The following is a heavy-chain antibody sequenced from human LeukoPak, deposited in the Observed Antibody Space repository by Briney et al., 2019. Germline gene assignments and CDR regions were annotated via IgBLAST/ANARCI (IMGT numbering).Heavy chain of an antibody. CDR1: GFTFSSYS. J-gene: IGHJ4*02. CDR3: ARVLHKRNYDSSTYYGY. D-gene: IGHD3-22*01. Sequence: GGSLRLSCAASGFTFSSYSMNWVRQAPGKGLEWVSYISSSSSTIYYADSVKGRFTISRDNAKNSSYLQMNSLRAEDTAVYYCARVLHKRNYDSSTYYGYWGQGTLVTVSS. CDR2: ISSSSSTI. V-gene: IGHV3-48*01.